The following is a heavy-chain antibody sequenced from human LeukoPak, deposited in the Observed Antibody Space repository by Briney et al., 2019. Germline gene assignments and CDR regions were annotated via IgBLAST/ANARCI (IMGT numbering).Heavy chain of an antibody. CDR3: ARDKKDYYDSSGYYYLYYYYYGMDV. J-gene: IGHJ6*02. CDR1: GFTFSSYA. CDR2: ISGSGGST. Sequence: GGSLRLSCAASGFTFSSYAMSWVRQAPGKGLEWVSAISGSGGSTYYADSVKGRFTISRDNSKNTLYLQMNSLRAEDTAVYYCARDKKDYYDSSGYYYLYYYYYGMDVWGQGTTVTVSS. D-gene: IGHD3-22*01. V-gene: IGHV3-23*01.